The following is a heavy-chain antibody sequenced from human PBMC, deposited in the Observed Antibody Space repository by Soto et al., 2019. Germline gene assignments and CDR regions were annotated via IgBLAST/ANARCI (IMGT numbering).Heavy chain of an antibody. Sequence: GGSLRLSCAASGFTFSSYWMSWVRQAPGKGLEWVANIKQDGSERYYVDSVKGRFTISRDNAKNSLYLQMNSLRAEDTAVYYCARRGENDFRIGYYDYWGQGTLVTVSS. V-gene: IGHV3-7*01. CDR3: ARRGENDFRIGYYDY. CDR2: IKQDGSER. D-gene: IGHD3-3*01. CDR1: GFTFSSYW. J-gene: IGHJ4*02.